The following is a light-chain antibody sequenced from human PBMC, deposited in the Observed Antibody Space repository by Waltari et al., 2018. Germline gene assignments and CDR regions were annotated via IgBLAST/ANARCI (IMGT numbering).Light chain of an antibody. Sequence: EIVLTQSPGTLSLSPGARATLSCRASPSIGKYLVWYQQKPGQAPRLLIYAASSRATGVPDRFSGSGSGTDFSLTISRLEPEDFAVYYCQNHERLPATFGQGTKVEIK. CDR3: QNHERLPAT. V-gene: IGKV3-20*01. CDR1: PSIGKY. CDR2: AAS. J-gene: IGKJ1*01.